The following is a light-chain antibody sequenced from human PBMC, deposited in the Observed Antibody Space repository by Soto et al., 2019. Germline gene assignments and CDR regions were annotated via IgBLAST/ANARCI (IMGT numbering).Light chain of an antibody. CDR3: ATWDRSLSAGV. J-gene: IGLJ2*01. CDR2: DND. CDR1: SSNIGNNY. V-gene: IGLV1-51*01. Sequence: QSVLTQPPSVSAAPGQKVTISCSGSSSNIGNNYVSWYQQFPEAAPKLLIYDNDKRPLGIPDRFSGSKSGTSATLGITGLQTGDEADYYCATWDRSLSAGVFGGGTKLTVL.